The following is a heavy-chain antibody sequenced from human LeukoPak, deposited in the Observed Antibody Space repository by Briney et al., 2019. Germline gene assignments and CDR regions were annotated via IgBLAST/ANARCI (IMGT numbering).Heavy chain of an antibody. Sequence: PGGSLRLSCAASGFTFSTYDMHWVRQAPGKGLEWVAVISYDGGNKYYADSVKGQFTISRDNAKNSLYLQMNSLRAEDTAVYYCARWRMGIAPAEWAFDIWGQGTMVTVSS. CDR2: ISYDGGNK. V-gene: IGHV3-30*03. J-gene: IGHJ3*02. CDR3: ARWRMGIAPAEWAFDI. D-gene: IGHD6-13*01. CDR1: GFTFSTYD.